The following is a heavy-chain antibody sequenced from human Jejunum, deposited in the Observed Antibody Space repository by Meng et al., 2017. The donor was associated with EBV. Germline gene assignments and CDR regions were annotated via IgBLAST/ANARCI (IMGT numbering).Heavy chain of an antibody. D-gene: IGHD3-22*01. Sequence: QVQLQESGPRLEKPSXXLSLTCVVSGGSISGNDWGSWVRQPPGKGLEWLGEIYHGGGTNYNPSLESRVTISVDKSKNQFSMKLNSVTVADTAVYYCAGNGYYALEYWGPGILVTVSS. J-gene: IGHJ4*02. CDR3: AGNGYYALEY. CDR2: IYHGGGT. CDR1: GGSISGNDW. V-gene: IGHV4-4*02.